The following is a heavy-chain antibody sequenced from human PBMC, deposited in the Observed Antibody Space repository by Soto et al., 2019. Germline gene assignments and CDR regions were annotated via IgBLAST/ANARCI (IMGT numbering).Heavy chain of an antibody. CDR2: ISNSATST. Sequence: GGSLRLSCAASGFTFSDYYMSWIRQAPGKGLEWVSYISNSATSTHYADPVKGRFTISRDNAKKSLYLHMSTLRAEDTAMYYCARDTAFIASGLFDPWGQGTLVTVSS. D-gene: IGHD3-22*01. V-gene: IGHV3-11*01. CDR3: ARDTAFIASGLFDP. CDR1: GFTFSDYY. J-gene: IGHJ5*02.